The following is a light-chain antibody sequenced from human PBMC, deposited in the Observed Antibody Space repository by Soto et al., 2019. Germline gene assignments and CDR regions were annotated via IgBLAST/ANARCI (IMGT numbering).Light chain of an antibody. Sequence: DIQMTQSPSTLSASVGDRVTITCRASQSISDCLAWFQQKPGHAPKLLIYKASSLESGVPSRFSGSGSGTEFTLTINSLQPDDFATYYCQQYVAYRTFGQGTKVDI. CDR3: QQYVAYRT. CDR2: KAS. CDR1: QSISDC. J-gene: IGKJ1*01. V-gene: IGKV1-5*03.